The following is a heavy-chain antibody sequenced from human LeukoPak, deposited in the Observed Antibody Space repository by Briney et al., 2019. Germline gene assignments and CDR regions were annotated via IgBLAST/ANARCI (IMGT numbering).Heavy chain of an antibody. CDR1: GGSISSYY. CDR3: ARVADYYDSSPFDY. CDR2: IYYSGST. V-gene: IGHV4-59*12. D-gene: IGHD3-22*01. J-gene: IGHJ4*02. Sequence: SETLSLTCTVSGGSISSYYWSWIRQPPGKGLEWIGYIYYSGSTNYNPSLKSRVTISVDRSKNQFSLKLSSVTAADTAVYYCARVADYYDSSPFDYWGQGTLVTVSS.